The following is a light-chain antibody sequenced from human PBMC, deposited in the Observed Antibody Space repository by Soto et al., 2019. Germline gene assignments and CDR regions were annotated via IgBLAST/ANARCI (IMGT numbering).Light chain of an antibody. Sequence: QSALTQPPSASGSPGQSVAISCTGTSSDVGATDYVSWYQQHSGKAPKLLLYEVNKRPSGVPDRFSGPKSGNTASLTVSALQADDEADYYCISHAGASNVLGTGTKLTVL. CDR1: SSDVGATDY. CDR3: ISHAGASNV. J-gene: IGLJ1*01. V-gene: IGLV2-8*01. CDR2: EVN.